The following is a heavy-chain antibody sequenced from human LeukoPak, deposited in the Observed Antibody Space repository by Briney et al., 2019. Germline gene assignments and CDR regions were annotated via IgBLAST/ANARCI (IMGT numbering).Heavy chain of an antibody. Sequence: GGSLRLSCAASGFTFSGSAMHWVRQASGEGLEWVGRIRSKANSYATAYAASVKGRFTISRDDSKNTAYLQMNSLKTEDTAVYYCTSRIWFGELSSVDYWGQGTLVTVSS. CDR2: IRSKANSYAT. V-gene: IGHV3-73*01. CDR1: GFTFSGSA. CDR3: TSRIWFGELSSVDY. D-gene: IGHD3-10*01. J-gene: IGHJ4*02.